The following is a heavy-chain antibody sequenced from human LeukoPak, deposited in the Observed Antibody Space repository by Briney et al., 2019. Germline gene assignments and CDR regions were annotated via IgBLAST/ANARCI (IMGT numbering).Heavy chain of an antibody. J-gene: IGHJ6*03. CDR3: ARGIAAAGYYYYYVDV. D-gene: IGHD6-13*01. CDR1: SYTFTSYG. V-gene: IGHV1-18*01. Sequence: ASVKVSCKASSYTFTSYGISWVRQAPGQGLEWMGWISAYNGNTNYAQKLQGRVTMTTDTSTSTAYMELRSLRSDDTAVYYCARGIAAAGYYYYYVDVWGKGTTVTVSS. CDR2: ISAYNGNT.